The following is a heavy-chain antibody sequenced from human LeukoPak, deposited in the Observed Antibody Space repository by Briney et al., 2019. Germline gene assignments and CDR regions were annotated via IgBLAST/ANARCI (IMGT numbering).Heavy chain of an antibody. Sequence: GGSLRLSCAASGFTFSSYAMSWVRQAPGKGLNWVSGISGSGGSTYYADSVKGRFTISRDNSKNTLYLQMNSLRAEDTAVYYCAKPRPPYDSSGYFDYWGQGTLVTVSS. D-gene: IGHD3-22*01. V-gene: IGHV3-23*01. CDR2: ISGSGGST. J-gene: IGHJ4*02. CDR1: GFTFSSYA. CDR3: AKPRPPYDSSGYFDY.